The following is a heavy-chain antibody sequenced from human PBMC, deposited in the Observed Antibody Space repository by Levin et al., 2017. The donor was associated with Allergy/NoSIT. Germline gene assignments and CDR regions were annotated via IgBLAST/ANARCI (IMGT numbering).Heavy chain of an antibody. CDR2: SFTNDEK. CDR3: ARTQRRPDSSGWFEDYYYALDI. V-gene: IGHV2-26*01. J-gene: IGHJ6*02. CDR1: GFALSNPGMG. Sequence: SGPTLVKPTETLTLTCAVSGFALSNPGMGVAWIRQPPGKALEWLAHSFTNDEKSYSASLKSRLTISKDTSKGQAVLTMTNMDPIDTATYYCARTQRRPDSSGWFEDYYYALDIWGQGTTVTVSS. D-gene: IGHD6-19*01.